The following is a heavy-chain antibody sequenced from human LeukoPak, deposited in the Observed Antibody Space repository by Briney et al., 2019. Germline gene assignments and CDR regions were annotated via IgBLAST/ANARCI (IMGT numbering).Heavy chain of an antibody. CDR3: ARRAPSAGYFDL. Sequence: SDTLSLPHSVCGLSIHCGGYFWRWIREPPGKGLEWIGYIYYSGSTYYNPPLQSRLNISMDTSKNQFSLKLSSVTAADTAVYYCARRAPSAGYFDLWGRGTLVTVSS. CDR2: IYYSGST. CDR1: GLSIHCGGYF. V-gene: IGHV4-31*03. J-gene: IGHJ2*01.